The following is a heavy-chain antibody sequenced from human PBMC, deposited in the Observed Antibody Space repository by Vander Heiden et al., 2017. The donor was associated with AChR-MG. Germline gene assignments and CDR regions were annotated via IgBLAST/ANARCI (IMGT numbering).Heavy chain of an antibody. J-gene: IGHJ6*02. D-gene: IGHD4-4*01. V-gene: IGHV4-31*03. CDR2: IYYTGTA. Sequence: ESGPGLVKPSQTLSLPCTVPGGPINNPGHYWSWIRQPLRKGLEWIGHIYYTGTANYNPSLKSRIIISVDTSKNQFSLKVNSVTAADTATYYCTRERAYSNSHYAMDVWGRGTTVTVSS. CDR3: TRERAYSNSHYAMDV. CDR1: GGPINNPGHY.